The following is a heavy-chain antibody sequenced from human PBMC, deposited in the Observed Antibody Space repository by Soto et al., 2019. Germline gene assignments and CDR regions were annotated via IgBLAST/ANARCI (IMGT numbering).Heavy chain of an antibody. J-gene: IGHJ4*02. V-gene: IGHV1-69*01. CDR2: IIPIFGTA. CDR3: ARDVRCSGGSCYSY. D-gene: IGHD2-15*01. CDR1: GGTFSSYA. Sequence: QVQLVQSGAEVKKPGSSVKVSCKASGGTFSSYAISWVRQAPGQGLEWMGGIIPIFGTANYAQKFQGRVTITADESTSTAYMELSRLRSEDTAVYYCARDVRCSGGSCYSYWGQGTLVTVSS.